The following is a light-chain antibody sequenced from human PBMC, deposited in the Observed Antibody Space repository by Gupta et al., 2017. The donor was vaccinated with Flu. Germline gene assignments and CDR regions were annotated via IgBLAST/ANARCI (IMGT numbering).Light chain of an antibody. Sequence: EIQTTQSPSSVSASVVDRVTLTCRASQGINNWLAWYQQKPGKAPKLLIYAAYSVKSGVPSRFSGSGSGTDFTLTIGSLQPEDFATYYCQQYKNFPRTFGQGTKVEIK. V-gene: IGKV1-12*01. CDR1: QGINNW. J-gene: IGKJ1*01. CDR3: QQYKNFPRT. CDR2: AAY.